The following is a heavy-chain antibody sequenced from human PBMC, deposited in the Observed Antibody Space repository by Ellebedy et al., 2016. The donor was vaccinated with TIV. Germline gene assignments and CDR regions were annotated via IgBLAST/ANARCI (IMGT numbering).Heavy chain of an antibody. V-gene: IGHV4-59*01. CDR3: ARDLNGGYYDY. D-gene: IGHD2-8*01. J-gene: IGHJ4*02. CDR2: IYHSGSS. Sequence: MPSETLSLTCTVSGGSINNNYWSWIRQPPGKGLEWIGHIYHSGSSKNNPSLKGRITISIDTSKNQFSLNLSSVTAADTAVYYCARDLNGGYYDYWGQGTLVTVSS. CDR1: GGSINNNY.